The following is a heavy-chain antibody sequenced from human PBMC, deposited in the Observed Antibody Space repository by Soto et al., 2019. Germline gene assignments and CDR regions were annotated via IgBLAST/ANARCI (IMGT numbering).Heavy chain of an antibody. CDR3: AMLGGWSGGSSGMDV. V-gene: IGHV3-72*01. Sequence: EVQLVESGGGLVQPGGSLRLSCAASGLIFSDYHMDWVRQAPGKGVEWVGRIRRKANSYTTEYAASVKGRFTISRYDSKNSLYLQMNSLKSEDTAVYYCAMLGGWSGGSSGMDVWGQGTTVTVSS. D-gene: IGHD6-19*01. J-gene: IGHJ6*02. CDR2: IRRKANSYTT. CDR1: GLIFSDYH.